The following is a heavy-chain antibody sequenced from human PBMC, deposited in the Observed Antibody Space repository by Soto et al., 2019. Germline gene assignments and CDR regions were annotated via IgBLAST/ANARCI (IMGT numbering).Heavy chain of an antibody. V-gene: IGHV3-30*18. J-gene: IGHJ6*02. CDR2: ISYDGSYK. CDR1: GFTFSSYG. CDR3: AKDSVGATLYYNGMDV. Sequence: QVQLVESGGGVVQPGRSLRLSCEASGFTFSSYGMHWVRQAPGKGLEWLAIISYDGSYKYYADSVKGRFTISRDNSKNTLYLQMNSLRAEDTALYSCAKDSVGATLYYNGMDVWGLGTTVTVSS. D-gene: IGHD1-26*01.